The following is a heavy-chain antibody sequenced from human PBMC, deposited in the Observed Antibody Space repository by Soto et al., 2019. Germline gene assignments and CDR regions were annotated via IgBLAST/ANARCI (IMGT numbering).Heavy chain of an antibody. Sequence: QVQLVQSGAEVKKPGASVKVSCKASGYTFTSYAMHWVRQAPGQRLEWMGWINAGNGNTKYSQKFQGRVTITRDTSASTAYMELSSLRSEDTAVYYCARSRRLGELSPHRHKEGMFDPWGQGTLVTVSS. CDR3: ARSRRLGELSPHRHKEGMFDP. CDR2: INAGNGNT. J-gene: IGHJ5*02. CDR1: GYTFTSYA. V-gene: IGHV1-3*01. D-gene: IGHD3-16*02.